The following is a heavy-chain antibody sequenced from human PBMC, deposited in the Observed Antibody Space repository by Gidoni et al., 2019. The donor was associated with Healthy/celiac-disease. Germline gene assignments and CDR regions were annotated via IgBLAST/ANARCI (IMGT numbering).Heavy chain of an antibody. D-gene: IGHD3-3*01. Sequence: QVQLQQWGAGLLKPSETLSLTCAVYGGSFSGCYWSWIRQPPGKGLEWIGEINHSGSTNYNPSLKSRVTISVDTSKNQFSLKLSSVTAADTAVYYCARGHRLRFLEWLSQYNWFDPWGQGTLVTVSS. CDR1: GGSFSGCY. J-gene: IGHJ5*02. CDR3: ARGHRLRFLEWLSQYNWFDP. CDR2: INHSGST. V-gene: IGHV4-34*01.